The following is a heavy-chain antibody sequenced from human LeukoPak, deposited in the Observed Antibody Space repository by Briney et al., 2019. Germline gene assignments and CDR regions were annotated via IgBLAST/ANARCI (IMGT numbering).Heavy chain of an antibody. V-gene: IGHV3-23*01. J-gene: IGHJ4*02. CDR2: ISDSGGST. Sequence: GGSLRLSCAASGFTFSSYAMSWVRQAPGKGLEWVSAISDSGGSTYYADSVKGRFTISRDNSKNTLYLQMNSLRAEDTAVYYCAKDWGIRYCSSTSCYAGLDYWGQGTLVTVSS. D-gene: IGHD2-2*01. CDR3: AKDWGIRYCSSTSCYAGLDY. CDR1: GFTFSSYA.